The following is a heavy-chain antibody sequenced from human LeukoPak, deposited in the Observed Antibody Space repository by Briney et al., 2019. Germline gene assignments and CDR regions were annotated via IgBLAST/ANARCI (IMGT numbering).Heavy chain of an antibody. CDR1: RYSFTGYY. CDR2: INVDSGGT. V-gene: IGHV1-2*02. J-gene: IGHJ6*03. Sequence: ASVKVSCKASRYSFTGYYMHWVRLAPGQGLEWMGWINVDSGGTKYAEKFQGRVTMTRDTSISTAYMELSRLRSDDTAVCYCARDEGYYNYMDVWGKGTTVSVSS. CDR3: ARDEGYYNYMDV.